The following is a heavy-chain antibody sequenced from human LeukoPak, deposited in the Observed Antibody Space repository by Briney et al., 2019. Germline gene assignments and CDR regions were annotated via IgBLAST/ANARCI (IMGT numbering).Heavy chain of an antibody. CDR1: GFTFSSYG. J-gene: IGHJ4*02. CDR3: ATYRQVLLPFES. Sequence: PGGSLRLSCAASGFTFSSYGMHWVRQPPGKGPEWVSSIFPSGGEIHYADSVRGRFTISRDNSKSTLSLQMNSLRAEDTAIYYCATYRQVLLPFESWGQGTLVTVSS. V-gene: IGHV3-23*01. CDR2: IFPSGGEI. D-gene: IGHD2-8*02.